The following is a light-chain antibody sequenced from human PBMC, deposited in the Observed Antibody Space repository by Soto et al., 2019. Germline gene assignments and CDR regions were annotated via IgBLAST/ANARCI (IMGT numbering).Light chain of an antibody. J-gene: IGLJ2*01. V-gene: IGLV2-8*01. Sequence: QSALTQPPSASGSPGQSVTISCTGTSSDVGGYNFVSWYQQHPGKAPKLMIYEVSERPSGVPDRFSGSKSGNTASLTVSGXXXXXXXXXXCSXYAGSNIVVFGGGTKLTVL. CDR2: EVS. CDR3: SXYAGSNIVV. CDR1: SSDVGGYNF.